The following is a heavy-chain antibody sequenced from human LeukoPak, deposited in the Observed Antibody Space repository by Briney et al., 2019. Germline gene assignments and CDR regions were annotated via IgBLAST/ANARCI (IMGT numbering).Heavy chain of an antibody. CDR3: ANEYSKGDI. CDR1: GFTFSSYG. J-gene: IGHJ3*02. V-gene: IGHV3-21*04. CDR2: ISSSSSYI. Sequence: PGRSLRLSCAASGFTFSSYGMHWVRQAPGKGLEWVSSISSSSSYIYYADSVKGRFTISRDNAENSLYLQMNRLRAEDTAVYYCANEYSKGDIWGQGTMVTVSS. D-gene: IGHD2/OR15-2a*01.